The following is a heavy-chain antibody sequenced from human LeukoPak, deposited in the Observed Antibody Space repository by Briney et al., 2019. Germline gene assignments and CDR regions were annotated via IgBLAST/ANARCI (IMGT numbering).Heavy chain of an antibody. D-gene: IGHD3-22*01. V-gene: IGHV3-30*02. Sequence: GGSLRLSCAASGFTFSSYGMHWVRQAPGKGLEWVAFIRYDGSNKYYADSVKGRFTVSRDNAKNSLYLQMNSLRAEDTAVYYCANYYYDSSGYRGMNAFDIWGQGTMVTVSS. CDR2: IRYDGSNK. J-gene: IGHJ3*02. CDR1: GFTFSSYG. CDR3: ANYYYDSSGYRGMNAFDI.